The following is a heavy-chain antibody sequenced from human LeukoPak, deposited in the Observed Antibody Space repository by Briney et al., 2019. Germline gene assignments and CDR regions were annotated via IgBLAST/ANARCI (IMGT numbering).Heavy chain of an antibody. D-gene: IGHD1-26*01. V-gene: IGHV3-21*01. CDR1: GFTFSSYN. J-gene: IGHJ6*03. CDR2: ITTSSTYT. Sequence: PGGSLRLSCAASGFTFSSYNMNWARQPPGKGLEWVSSITTSSTYTFYADSVKGRFTISRDNAKNSLYLQMNSLRAEDTAIYYCARDPYNGNYGDSYYYYMDVWGKGTTVTISS. CDR3: ARDPYNGNYGDSYYYYMDV.